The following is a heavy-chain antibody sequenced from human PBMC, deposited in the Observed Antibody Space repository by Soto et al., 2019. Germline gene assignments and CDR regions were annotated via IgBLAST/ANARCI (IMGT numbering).Heavy chain of an antibody. Sequence: SVKVSCKASGGTFSSYAISWVRQAPGQGLEWMGGIIPIFGTANYAQKFQGRVTITADKSTSTAYMELSSLRSEDTAVYYCARGRKLSVPFYFDYWGQGTLVTVSS. D-gene: IGHD5-18*01. CDR1: GGTFSSYA. V-gene: IGHV1-69*06. J-gene: IGHJ4*02. CDR2: IIPIFGTA. CDR3: ARGRKLSVPFYFDY.